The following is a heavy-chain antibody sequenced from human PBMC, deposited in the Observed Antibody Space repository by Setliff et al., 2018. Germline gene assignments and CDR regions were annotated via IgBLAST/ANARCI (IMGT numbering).Heavy chain of an antibody. CDR2: IYYSGST. D-gene: IGHD3-10*01. Sequence: PSETLSLTCSVSGDSMSFSYWSWIRQPPGKGLEWIGYIYYSGSTDSHPSLKSRVSISIDTSKNQFSLNVRSVTAADTAIYYCAKGRGEMDSWGQGILVTVST. CDR3: AKGRGEMDS. CDR1: GDSMSFSY. J-gene: IGHJ4*02. V-gene: IGHV4-59*01.